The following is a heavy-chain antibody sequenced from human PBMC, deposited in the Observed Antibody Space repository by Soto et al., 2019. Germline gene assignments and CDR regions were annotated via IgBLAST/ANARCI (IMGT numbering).Heavy chain of an antibody. CDR3: AKDRSGDTGAFDI. CDR2: ISGSGGST. V-gene: IGHV3-23*01. Sequence: EVQLLESGGGLVQPGGSLRLSCAASGFTFRSYAMSWVRQAPGQGLEWVSAISGSGGSTYYADSVKGRFTISRDNSKNTLYLQMNSLRAEDTAVYYCAKDRSGDTGAFDIWGQGTMVTVSS. CDR1: GFTFRSYA. D-gene: IGHD4-17*01. J-gene: IGHJ3*02.